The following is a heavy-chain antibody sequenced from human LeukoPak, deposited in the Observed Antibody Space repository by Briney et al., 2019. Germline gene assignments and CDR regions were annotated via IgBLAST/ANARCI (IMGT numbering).Heavy chain of an antibody. CDR3: ARRLILYSGNWFDP. D-gene: IGHD3-10*01. Sequence: PSETLSLTCTVSGASISSSSYSWGWIRLPPGKGLEWLGTTSYSGNTYYNPSFKSRITIAADTSKNQVSLNLSSVTAADTAVYYCARRLILYSGNWFDPWGQGTLVTVSS. J-gene: IGHJ5*02. CDR1: GASISSSSYS. V-gene: IGHV4-39*01. CDR2: TSYSGNT.